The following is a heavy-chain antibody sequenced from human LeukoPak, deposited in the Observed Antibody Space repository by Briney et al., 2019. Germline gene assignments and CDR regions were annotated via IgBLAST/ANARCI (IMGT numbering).Heavy chain of an antibody. CDR2: IYYSGST. J-gene: IGHJ5*02. D-gene: IGHD3-22*01. V-gene: IGHV4-31*03. Sequence: PSETLSLTCTVSGGSISSGGYYWSWIRQHPGKGLEWIGYIYYSGSTYYNPSLKSRVTISVDTSKNQFSLKLSSVTAADTAVYYCARGDRFPLRHYYDSSGPLNWFDPWGQGTLVTVSS. CDR3: ARGDRFPLRHYYDSSGPLNWFDP. CDR1: GGSISSGGYY.